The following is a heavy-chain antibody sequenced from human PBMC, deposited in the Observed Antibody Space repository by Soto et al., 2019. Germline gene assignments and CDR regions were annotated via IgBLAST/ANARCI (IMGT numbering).Heavy chain of an antibody. V-gene: IGHV3-48*03. CDR2: ISNSGIII. J-gene: IGHJ6*02. Sequence: GGSLRLSCAASGFSFSSYELNWVRQAPGKGLEWVSYISNSGIIIYYAASVMGRFTISRDNAENSLFLQMYSLRAEDTAVYYYASNVAVAGTGYHDAMDFWGQGTTVTVSS. CDR1: GFSFSSYE. CDR3: ASNVAVAGTGYHDAMDF. D-gene: IGHD6-19*01.